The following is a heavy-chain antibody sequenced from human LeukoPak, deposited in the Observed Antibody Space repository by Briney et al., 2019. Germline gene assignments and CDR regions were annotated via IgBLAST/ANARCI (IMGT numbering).Heavy chain of an antibody. CDR2: ISSSSSTI. J-gene: IGHJ3*02. CDR3: ARQHSSSWYNYDAFDI. D-gene: IGHD6-13*01. V-gene: IGHV3-48*01. CDR1: GFTFSSYS. Sequence: GGSLRLSCAASGFTFSSYSMNWVRQAPGKGLEWVSYISSSSSTIYYADSVKGRFTISRDNAKNSLYLQMNSLRAEDTAVYYCARQHSSSWYNYDAFDIWGQGTMVTVSS.